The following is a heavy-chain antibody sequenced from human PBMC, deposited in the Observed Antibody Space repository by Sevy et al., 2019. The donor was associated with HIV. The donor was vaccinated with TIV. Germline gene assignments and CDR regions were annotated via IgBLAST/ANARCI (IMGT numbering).Heavy chain of an antibody. CDR2: INPNSGGT. CDR1: GYTFTAYY. V-gene: IGHV1-2*02. D-gene: IGHD3-22*01. J-gene: IGHJ4*02. Sequence: ASVKVSCKASGYTFTAYYIHWVRQAPGQGLEWMGWINPNSGGTYFAKKFQDSVTLTTDTSVNTAYMELRSLRFDDTAVYYCARMGDYYDSSGYYRLKFWGQGTLVTVSS. CDR3: ARMGDYYDSSGYYRLKF.